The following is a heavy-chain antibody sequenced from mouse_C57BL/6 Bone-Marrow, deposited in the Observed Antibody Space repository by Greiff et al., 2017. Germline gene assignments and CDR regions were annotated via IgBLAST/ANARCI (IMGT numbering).Heavy chain of an antibody. CDR1: GFTFSDYY. CDR2: ISNGGGST. V-gene: IGHV5-12*01. CDR3: ARHHYAMDY. Sequence: EVQLQASGGGLVQPGGSLKLSCAASGFTFSDYYMYWVRQTPEKRLEWVAYISNGGGSTYYPDTVKGRFTISRDNAKNTLYLQMSRLKSEDTAMYYCARHHYAMDYWGQGTSVTVSS. J-gene: IGHJ4*01.